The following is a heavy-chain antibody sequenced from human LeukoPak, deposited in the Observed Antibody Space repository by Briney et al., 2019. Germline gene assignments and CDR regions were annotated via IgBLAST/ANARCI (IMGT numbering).Heavy chain of an antibody. CDR3: MGLQWYNWFDP. V-gene: IGHV4-38-2*02. J-gene: IGHJ5*02. D-gene: IGHD5-24*01. Sequence: SETLSLTCTVSGYSISSGYYWGWIRQPPGKGLEWIGSIYHSGSTYYNPSLKSRVTISVDTSKNQFSLKLSSVTAADTAVYYCMGLQWYNWFDPWGQGTLVTVSS. CDR1: GYSISSGYY. CDR2: IYHSGST.